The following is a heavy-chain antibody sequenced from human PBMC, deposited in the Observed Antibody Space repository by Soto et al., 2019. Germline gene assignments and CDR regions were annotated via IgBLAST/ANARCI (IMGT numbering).Heavy chain of an antibody. J-gene: IGHJ4*02. Sequence: EVQLVESGGGLVEPGGSLSLSCAASGFTFSSAWMSWFRQAPGKGLEWIGLIKGKSSGETTDYAAPVKGRFTISRDDSKNTLYLQMNSLKTEDTAMYFCTADDAYHGSGEFDYWGQGTLVTVSS. CDR1: GFTFSSAW. V-gene: IGHV3-15*01. CDR2: IKGKSSGETT. D-gene: IGHD3-10*01. CDR3: TADDAYHGSGEFDY.